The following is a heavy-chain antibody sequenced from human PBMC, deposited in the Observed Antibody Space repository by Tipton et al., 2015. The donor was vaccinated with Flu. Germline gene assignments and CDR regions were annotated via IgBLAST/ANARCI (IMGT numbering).Heavy chain of an antibody. J-gene: IGHJ3*02. D-gene: IGHD5-24*01. CDR1: GGSISTSY. CDR2: ISTSGST. V-gene: IGHV4-4*07. CDR3: ARPHRQFSDNAFDI. Sequence: TLSLTCTVSGGSISTSYWSWIRQPAGKGLEWIGRISTSGSTNYNASLESRVTLSRDTSKNHISLRLTSATAADTALYYCARPHRQFSDNAFDIWGQGTMVTVSS.